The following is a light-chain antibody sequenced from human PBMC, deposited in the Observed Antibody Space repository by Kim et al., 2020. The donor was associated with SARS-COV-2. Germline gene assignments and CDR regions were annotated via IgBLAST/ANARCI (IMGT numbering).Light chain of an antibody. J-gene: IGLJ2*01. CDR3: AAWDDSLSGHVV. CDR1: SSHLRSTY. V-gene: IGLV1-47*01. Sequence: QRVTTSFSGSSSHLRSTYVYSSQHLPGSAPKLLISRNNQRPSGVPGRFSVSQSGTSASLAISGLRSEDEADYCCAAWDDSLSGHVVFGGGTQLTVL. CDR2: RNN.